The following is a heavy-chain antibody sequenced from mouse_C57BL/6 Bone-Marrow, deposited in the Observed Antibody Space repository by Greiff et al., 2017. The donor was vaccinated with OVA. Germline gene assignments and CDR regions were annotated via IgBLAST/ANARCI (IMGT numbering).Heavy chain of an antibody. CDR1: GYTFTDYN. CDR2: INPNNGGT. J-gene: IGHJ1*03. V-gene: IGHV1-18*01. D-gene: IGHD4-1*01. CDR3: ARKGANWDENYWYFDV. Sequence: EVQLQQSGPELVKPGASVKIPCKASGYTFTDYNMDWVKQSHGKSLEWIGDINPNNGGTIYNQKFKGKATLTVDKSSSTAYMELRSLTSEDTAVYYCARKGANWDENYWYFDVWGTGTTVTVSS.